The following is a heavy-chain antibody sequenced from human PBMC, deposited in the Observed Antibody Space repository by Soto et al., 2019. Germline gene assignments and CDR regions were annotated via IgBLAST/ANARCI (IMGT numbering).Heavy chain of an antibody. CDR1: EVIFSTYE. D-gene: IGHD3-10*01. J-gene: IGHJ4*02. CDR2: ISGGGSTV. V-gene: IGHV3-48*03. CDR3: ARGQWELELPYYFGH. Sequence: GGSLRLSCAASEVIFSTYELNWVRQAPGKGLEWIASISGGGSTVYYADSVKGRFTSSRDIPKNSLYLQMNSLRAEDMAVYYSARGQWELELPYYFGHWGQGTLVTVSS.